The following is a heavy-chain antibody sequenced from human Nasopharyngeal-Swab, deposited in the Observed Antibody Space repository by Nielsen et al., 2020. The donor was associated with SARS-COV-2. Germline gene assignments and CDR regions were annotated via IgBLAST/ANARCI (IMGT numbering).Heavy chain of an antibody. CDR3: VTGGSYYVY. CDR2: IKQDGSEK. D-gene: IGHD1-26*01. CDR1: QFAFGNYW. V-gene: IGHV3-7*01. Sequence: GGSLRLSCVVSQFAFGNYWMSWVRQAPGKGPEWVANIKQDGSEKYYVDSVKGRFTISRDNAKNSLYLQMNSLRAEDTAVYHCVTGGSYYVYWGQGTLVTDSS. J-gene: IGHJ4*02.